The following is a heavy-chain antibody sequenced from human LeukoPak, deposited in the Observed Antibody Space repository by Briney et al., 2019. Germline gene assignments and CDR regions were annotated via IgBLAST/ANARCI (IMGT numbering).Heavy chain of an antibody. J-gene: IGHJ4*02. D-gene: IGHD3-10*01. V-gene: IGHV1-69*13. CDR1: GGTFSSYA. Sequence: SVKVSCKASGGTFSSYAISWVRQAPGRGLEWMGGIIPIFGTANYAQKFQGRVTITADESTSTAYMELSSLRSEDTAVYYCARAVTHVLLWFGELLDWGQGTLVTVSS. CDR2: IIPIFGTA. CDR3: ARAVTHVLLWFGELLD.